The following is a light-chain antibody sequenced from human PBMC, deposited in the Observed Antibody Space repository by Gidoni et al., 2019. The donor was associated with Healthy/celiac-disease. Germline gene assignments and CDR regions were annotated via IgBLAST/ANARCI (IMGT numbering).Light chain of an antibody. CDR3: QQRSNWLT. CDR1: QSVSSY. CDR2: DAS. Sequence: EIVLTQSPATLSLSPGETATLSCRASQSVSSYLAWYQQKPGQAPRLLIYDASNRATGIPARFSGSGSETDFTLTISSLEPEDFAVYYCQQRSNWLTFGGGTKVEIK. J-gene: IGKJ4*01. V-gene: IGKV3-11*01.